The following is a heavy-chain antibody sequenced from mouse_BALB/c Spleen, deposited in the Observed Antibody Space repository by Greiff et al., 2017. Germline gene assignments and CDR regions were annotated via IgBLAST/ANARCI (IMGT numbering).Heavy chain of an antibody. J-gene: IGHJ3*01. D-gene: IGHD2-4*01. V-gene: IGHV14-3*02. CDR2: IDPANGNT. Sequence: EVQLQQSGAELVKPGASVKLSCTASGFNIKDTYMHWVKQRPEQGLEWIRRIDPANGNTKYDPKFQGKATITADTSSNTAYLQLSSLTSEDTAVYYCARWGDYGAWFAYWGQGTLVTVSA. CDR1: GFNIKDTY. CDR3: ARWGDYGAWFAY.